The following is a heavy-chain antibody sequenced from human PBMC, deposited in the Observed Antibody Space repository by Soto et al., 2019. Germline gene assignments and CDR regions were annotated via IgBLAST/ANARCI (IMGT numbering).Heavy chain of an antibody. CDR3: ARGQLFDP. Sequence: PSETLSLTCTVSGGSVSSGSYYWSWIRQPPGKGLEWIGYIYYSGSTNYNPSLKSRVTISVDTSKNQFSLKLSSVTAADTAVYYCARGQLFDPWGQGTLVTVSS. D-gene: IGHD1-1*01. J-gene: IGHJ5*02. CDR1: GGSVSSGSYY. V-gene: IGHV4-61*01. CDR2: IYYSGST.